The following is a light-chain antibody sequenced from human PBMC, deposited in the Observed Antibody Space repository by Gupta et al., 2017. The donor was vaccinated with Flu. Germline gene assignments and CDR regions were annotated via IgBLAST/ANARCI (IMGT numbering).Light chain of an antibody. Sequence: GTSSDVGGYNYVSWYQQHPGKAPKLMIYDVSNRPSGVSNRFSGSKSGNTASLTISGLQAEDEADYYCSSYTSSSTVFGGGTKLTVL. J-gene: IGLJ3*02. CDR1: SSDVGGYNY. CDR3: SSYTSSSTV. CDR2: DVS. V-gene: IGLV2-14*04.